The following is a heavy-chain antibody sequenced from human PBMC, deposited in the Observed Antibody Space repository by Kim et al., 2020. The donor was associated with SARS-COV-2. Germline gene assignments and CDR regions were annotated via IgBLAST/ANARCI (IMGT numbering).Heavy chain of an antibody. CDR1: GFIFSDHA. Sequence: GGSLRLSCAAAGFIFSDHAIHWVRQAPGKGPEWLAVISFDETRKYYADSVKGRFTISRDSSNDTVYLQMSRLRPEDTALYFCARDSDLSGSFFDLGVQGT. D-gene: IGHD3-10*01. CDR2: ISFDETRK. J-gene: IGHJ5*02. CDR3: ARDSDLSGSFFDL. V-gene: IGHV3-30-3*01.